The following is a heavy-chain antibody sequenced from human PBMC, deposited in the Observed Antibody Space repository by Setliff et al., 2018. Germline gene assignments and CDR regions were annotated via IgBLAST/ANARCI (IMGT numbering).Heavy chain of an antibody. CDR1: SYTFTDYG. D-gene: IGHD2-2*01. V-gene: IGHV1-18*01. J-gene: IGHJ4*02. Sequence: ASVKVSCKASSYTFTDYGVTWVRQAPGQGLEWVGWISPYSGNTYYAPKFQGRITMTTDTSTTTAYMELKSLRSDDTAIYYCSRLVRYCTRTSCQRLSGDDYWGQGALVTVSS. CDR2: ISPYSGNT. CDR3: SRLVRYCTRTSCQRLSGDDY.